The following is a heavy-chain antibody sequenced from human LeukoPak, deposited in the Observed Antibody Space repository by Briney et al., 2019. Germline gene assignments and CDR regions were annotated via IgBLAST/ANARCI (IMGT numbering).Heavy chain of an antibody. Sequence: ASVKVSCKASGGTFNNYAISWVRQAPGQGLEWMGWINPKSGGTNYAQKFQGRVTMTRDTSINTGYMELSGLTFDDTALYYCAREGWGNYYMDVWGNGTTVTVSS. J-gene: IGHJ6*03. V-gene: IGHV1-2*02. CDR2: INPKSGGT. CDR1: GGTFNNYA. CDR3: AREGWGNYYMDV. D-gene: IGHD2-8*02.